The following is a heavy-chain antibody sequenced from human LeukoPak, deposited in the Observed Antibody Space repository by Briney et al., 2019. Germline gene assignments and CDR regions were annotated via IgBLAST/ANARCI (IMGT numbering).Heavy chain of an antibody. CDR3: ARQLPYGMDV. CDR2: IYPGDSDT. CDR1: GSPFTSYW. V-gene: IGHV5-51*01. Sequence: GGSLEISRQGSGSPFTSYWIGWVRPVPGKGLEWMGIIYPGDSDTRYSPSFQGQVTISADKSISTAYLQWSSLKASDTAMYYCARQLPYGMDVWGQGTTVTVSS. J-gene: IGHJ6*02.